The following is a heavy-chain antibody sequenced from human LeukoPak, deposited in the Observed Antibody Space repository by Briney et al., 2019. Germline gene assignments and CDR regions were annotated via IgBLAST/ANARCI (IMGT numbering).Heavy chain of an antibody. J-gene: IGHJ4*02. V-gene: IGHV1-8*02. CDR3: AREYRHQPD. CDR2: MNPNSGNT. D-gene: IGHD5-12*01. CDR1: GYTFTSYG. Sequence: GASVKVSCKASGYTFTSYGISWVRQASGQGPEWMGWMNPNSGNTGYAQKFQGRFTMTWDTSIRTAYMELSSLRSEDTAMYYCAREYRHQPDWGQGTLVTVSS.